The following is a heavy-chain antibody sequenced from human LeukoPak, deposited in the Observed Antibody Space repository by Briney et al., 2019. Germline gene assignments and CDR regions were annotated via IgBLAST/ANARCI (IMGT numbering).Heavy chain of an antibody. J-gene: IGHJ4*02. D-gene: IGHD6-13*01. V-gene: IGHV3-30*18. Sequence: GGSLRLSCAASGFTFRSDGMHWVRQAPGKGLEWVAVISNDGSNKYYADSVKGRLTVSRDNSKNTLYLQLNSLRAEDTAVYYCAKDRGSTWSFDYWGQGTLVTVSS. CDR3: AKDRGSTWSFDY. CDR1: GFTFRSDG. CDR2: ISNDGSNK.